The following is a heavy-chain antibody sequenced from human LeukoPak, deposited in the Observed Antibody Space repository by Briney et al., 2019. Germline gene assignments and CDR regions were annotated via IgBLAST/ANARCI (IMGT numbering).Heavy chain of an antibody. J-gene: IGHJ3*02. CDR2: IYYSGST. CDR3: ASGVWYYDTRGAFDI. Sequence: SQTLSLTCTVSGGSISSGGYYWSWIRQHPGKGLEWIGYIYYSGSTYYNPSLKSRVTISVDTSKNQFSLKLSSVTAANTAVYYCASGVWYYDTRGAFDIWGQGTMVTVSS. V-gene: IGHV4-31*03. D-gene: IGHD3-9*01. CDR1: GGSISSGGYY.